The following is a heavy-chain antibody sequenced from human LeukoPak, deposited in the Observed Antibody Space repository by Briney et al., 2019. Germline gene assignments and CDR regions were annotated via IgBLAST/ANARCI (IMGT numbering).Heavy chain of an antibody. CDR2: ISGSGGST. J-gene: IGHJ4*02. CDR1: GFTFSSYA. V-gene: IGHV3-23*01. CDR3: AKDRRFYSSSCPDY. D-gene: IGHD6-13*01. Sequence: PGGSLRLSCAASGFTFSSYAMSWVRQAPGKGLEWVSAISGSGGSTYYADSVKGWFTISRDNSKNTLYLQMNSLRAEDTAVYYCAKDRRFYSSSCPDYWGQGTLVTVSS.